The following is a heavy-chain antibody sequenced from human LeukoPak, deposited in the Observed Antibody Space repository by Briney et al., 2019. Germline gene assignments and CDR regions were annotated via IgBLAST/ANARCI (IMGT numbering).Heavy chain of an antibody. V-gene: IGHV3-7*04. CDR3: ARGDDFSGDH. Sequence: PGGSLRLSCAVSGFTFSNFWMSWVRQAPGRGLEWVANIHPEGNEKYHVESAKGRFIISRDNTILFLQMNGLRVEDTAVYYCARGDDFSGDHWGQGTLVTVSS. J-gene: IGHJ4*02. CDR1: GFTFSNFW. D-gene: IGHD1-1*01. CDR2: IHPEGNEK.